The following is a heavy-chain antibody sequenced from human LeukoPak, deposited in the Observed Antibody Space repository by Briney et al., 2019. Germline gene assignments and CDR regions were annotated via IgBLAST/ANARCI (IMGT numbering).Heavy chain of an antibody. CDR2: ISSSSSYI. CDR3: ASSGYSSRGAAY. D-gene: IGHD6-19*01. J-gene: IGHJ4*02. CDR1: GFTFSSYS. Sequence: GGSLRLSCAASGFTFSSYSMNWVRQAPGKGLEWVSSISSSSSYIYYADSVKGRCTISRDNAKNSLYLQMNSLRAEDTAVYYCASSGYSSRGAAYWGQGTLVTVSS. V-gene: IGHV3-21*01.